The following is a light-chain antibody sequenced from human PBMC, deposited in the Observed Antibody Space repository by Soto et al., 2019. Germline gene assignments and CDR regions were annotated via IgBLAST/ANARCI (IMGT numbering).Light chain of an antibody. J-gene: IGKJ3*01. V-gene: IGKV1-9*01. CDR3: QQVNSSPFT. CDR1: QGISNY. CDR2: AAS. Sequence: DIQLTQSPSFLSASIGDRVTITCRASQGISNYLAWYQQKPGKAPKLLIFAASTLQSGVPSRFSGSGSGTEFTLTISSLQPEDFATYWCQQVNSSPFTFGPVTTVDIK.